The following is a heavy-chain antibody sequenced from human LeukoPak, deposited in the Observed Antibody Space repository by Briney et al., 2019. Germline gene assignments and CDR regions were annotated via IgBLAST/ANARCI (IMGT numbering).Heavy chain of an antibody. J-gene: IGHJ4*02. D-gene: IGHD3-10*01. CDR2: ISYDGSNK. CDR3: ARAGRGYLKNFDY. V-gene: IGHV3-30-3*01. Sequence: PGGSLRLSCAASGFTFSSYAMHWVRQAPGKGLEWVAVISYDGSNKYYADSVKGRFTISRDNSKNTLYLQMNSLRAEDTAVYYCARAGRGYLKNFDYWDQGTLVTVSS. CDR1: GFTFSSYA.